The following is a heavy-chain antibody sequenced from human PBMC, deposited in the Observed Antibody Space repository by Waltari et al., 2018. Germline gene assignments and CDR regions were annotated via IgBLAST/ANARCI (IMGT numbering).Heavy chain of an antibody. D-gene: IGHD3-3*01. CDR2: FAYSGST. CDR3: ARSYDFWSGYPLHY. Sequence: QVQLQESGPGLVKPSETLSLICSVSGDSITNYYWSWVRQPPGKGLEWIGYFAYSGSTKYNPSLKSRATISVDTSKKQFSLRLGSVTAADTAIYYCARSYDFWSGYPLHYWGQGTLVTVSS. V-gene: IGHV4-59*01. CDR1: GDSITNYY. J-gene: IGHJ4*02.